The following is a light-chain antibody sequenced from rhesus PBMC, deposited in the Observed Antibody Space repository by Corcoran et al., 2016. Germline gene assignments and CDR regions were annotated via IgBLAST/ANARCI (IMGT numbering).Light chain of an antibody. CDR3: PHNFGTPCS. CDR2: KAS. CDR1: ENVNNY. J-gene: IGKJ2*01. V-gene: IGKV1-74*01. Sequence: DIQMIQSPSSLSASVGDRVTITCRASENVNNYLKWYQQKTGNAPKLLCYKASTLQSGVPSRLSGRGSGTDYTFTISSLTSEDVATYYCPHNFGTPCSFGRGTKVEIK.